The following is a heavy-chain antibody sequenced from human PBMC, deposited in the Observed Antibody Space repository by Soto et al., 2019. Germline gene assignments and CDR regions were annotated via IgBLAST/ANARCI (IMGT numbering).Heavy chain of an antibody. CDR2: INHSGST. CDR3: ARGSKVPAAIRTPNRVNWFDP. Sequence: SETLSLTCAVYGGSFSGYYWSWIRQPPGKGLEWIGEINHSGSTNYSPSLKSRVTISVDTSKNQFSLKLSSVTAADTAVYYCARGSKVPAAIRTPNRVNWFDPWGQGTLVTVSS. D-gene: IGHD2-2*01. V-gene: IGHV4-34*01. J-gene: IGHJ5*02. CDR1: GGSFSGYY.